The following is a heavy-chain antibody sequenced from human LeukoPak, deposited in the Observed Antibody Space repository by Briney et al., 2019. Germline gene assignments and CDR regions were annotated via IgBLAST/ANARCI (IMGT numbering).Heavy chain of an antibody. CDR3: ARDLCHSGSIDRLRFLEWLFGRNGPEYYYYGMDA. D-gene: IGHD3-3*01. J-gene: IGHJ6*02. Sequence: SVKVSCKASGGTFSRYAISRVRQAPGQGLEWMGGIILIFGTATYALKFQGRVKITADESTSTAYMELSSLRSEDMAVYYCARDLCHSGSIDRLRFLEWLFGRNGPEYYYYGMDAWGQGTTVTVSS. V-gene: IGHV1-69*13. CDR1: GGTFSRYA. CDR2: IILIFGTA.